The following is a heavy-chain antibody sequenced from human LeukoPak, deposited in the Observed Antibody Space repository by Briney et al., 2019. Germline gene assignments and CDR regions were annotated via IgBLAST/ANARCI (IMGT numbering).Heavy chain of an antibody. CDR2: IYYSGST. Sequence: KASETLSLTCTVSGGSISSSSYYWGWIRQPPGKGLEWIGSIYYSGSTYYNPSLKSRVTISVDTSKNQFSLKLSSVTAADTAVYYCARHQIIAARLIDYWGQGTLVTVSS. V-gene: IGHV4-39*01. D-gene: IGHD6-6*01. J-gene: IGHJ4*02. CDR3: ARHQIIAARLIDY. CDR1: GGSISSSSYY.